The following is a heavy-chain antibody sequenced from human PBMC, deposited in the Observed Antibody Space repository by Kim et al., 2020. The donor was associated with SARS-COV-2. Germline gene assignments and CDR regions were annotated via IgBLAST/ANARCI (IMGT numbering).Heavy chain of an antibody. D-gene: IGHD3-10*01. CDR1: GYTFTSYA. Sequence: ASVKVSCKASGYTFTSYAMHWVRQAPGQRLEWMGWINAGNGNTKYSQKFQGRVTITRDTSASTAYMELSSLRSEDTAVYYCAGVRYYGSRSYRTYYGMDVWGQGTTVTVSS. V-gene: IGHV1-3*01. J-gene: IGHJ6*02. CDR3: AGVRYYGSRSYRTYYGMDV. CDR2: INAGNGNT.